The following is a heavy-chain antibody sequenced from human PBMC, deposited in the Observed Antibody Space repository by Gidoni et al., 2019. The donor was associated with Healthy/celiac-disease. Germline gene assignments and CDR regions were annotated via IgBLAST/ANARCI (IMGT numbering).Heavy chain of an antibody. CDR1: GFTFDDYG. CDR2: IHWTGGST. J-gene: IGHJ4*02. CDR3: ARENGVAARANFDY. D-gene: IGHD6-6*01. Sequence: EVQLVESGGGVVRPGGSLRHSCAASGFTFDDYGMSWGRQAPGKGLEWVSGIHWTGGSTGYADSVKGRFTISRDNAKNSLYLQMNSLRAEDTALYYCARENGVAARANFDYWGQGTLVAVSS. V-gene: IGHV3-20*04.